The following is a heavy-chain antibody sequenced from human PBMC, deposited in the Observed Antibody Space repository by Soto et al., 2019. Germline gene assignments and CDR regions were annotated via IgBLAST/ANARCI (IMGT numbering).Heavy chain of an antibody. J-gene: IGHJ3*02. CDR3: ASEGVTTGRAQGLDI. Sequence: GGSLRLSCAASGFTVSSNYMSWVRQAPGKGLEWVSVIYSGGSTYYADSVKGRFTISRHNSKNTLYLQMNSLRAEDTAVYYCASEGVTTGRAQGLDIWGQGTMVTVSS. CDR1: GFTVSSNY. CDR2: IYSGGST. V-gene: IGHV3-53*04. D-gene: IGHD4-4*01.